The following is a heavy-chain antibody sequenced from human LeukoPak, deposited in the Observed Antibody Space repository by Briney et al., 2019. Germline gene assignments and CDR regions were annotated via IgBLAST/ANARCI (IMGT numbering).Heavy chain of an antibody. CDR1: GGSMKNYY. J-gene: IGHJ5*02. CDR2: IHDTRGT. Sequence: SETLSLTCTVSGGSMKNYYWSWIRQPPGKGLEWIGYIHDTRGTNYNPYLKSRVTISVDTSKNQFSLKLSSVTAADTAVYYCARVPTGYSSGWYRGGWFDPWGQGTLVTVSS. D-gene: IGHD6-19*01. CDR3: ARVPTGYSSGWYRGGWFDP. V-gene: IGHV4-59*08.